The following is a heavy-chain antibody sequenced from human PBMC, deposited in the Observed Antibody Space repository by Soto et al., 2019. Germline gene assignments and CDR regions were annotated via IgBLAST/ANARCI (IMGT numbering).Heavy chain of an antibody. V-gene: IGHV3-30*03. CDR2: ISYDGSNK. J-gene: IGHJ4*02. D-gene: IGHD2-15*01. CDR1: GFTFSNYG. Sequence: QVQLVESGGGVVQPGRSLRLSCAASGFTFSNYGMHWVRQAPGKGLEWVAVISYDGSNKYYADSVKGRFTISRDNSKNTLYLHMSSLRAVDTAVYYCARTAGYCSGGSCTLDYWGQGTLVTVSS. CDR3: ARTAGYCSGGSCTLDY.